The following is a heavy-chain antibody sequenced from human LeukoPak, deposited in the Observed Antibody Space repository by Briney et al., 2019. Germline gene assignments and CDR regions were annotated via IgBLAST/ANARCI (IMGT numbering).Heavy chain of an antibody. CDR2: ISYDGSNK. D-gene: IGHD3-10*02. CDR1: GFTFSSYA. J-gene: IGHJ6*02. Sequence: GGSLRLSCAASGFTFSSYAMHWVRLAPGKGLEWVAVISYDGSNKYYADSVKGRFTISRDNSKNTLYLQMNSLRAEDTAVYYCARVMLGRRVYYYGMDVWGQGTTVTVSS. V-gene: IGHV3-30*04. CDR3: ARVMLGRRVYYYGMDV.